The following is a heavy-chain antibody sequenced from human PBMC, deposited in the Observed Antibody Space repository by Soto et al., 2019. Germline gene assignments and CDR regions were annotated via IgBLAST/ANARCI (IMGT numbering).Heavy chain of an antibody. V-gene: IGHV1-3*01. CDR1: RYSFTTYA. CDR2: INAGNVDT. CDR3: ARDPGTGAALRAYHFDY. Sequence: ASVKVSCKASRYSFTTYARHWARQAPGQRLEWMGWINAGNVDTKYSEKFQGRVTITRDTSANTAYMELSSLRSEDTSVYYCARDPGTGAALRAYHFDYWGQGTLVAVSS. D-gene: IGHD1-1*01. J-gene: IGHJ4*02.